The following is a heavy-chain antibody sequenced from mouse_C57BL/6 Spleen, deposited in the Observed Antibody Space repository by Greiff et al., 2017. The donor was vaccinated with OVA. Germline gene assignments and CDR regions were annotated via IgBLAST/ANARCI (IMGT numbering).Heavy chain of an antibody. CDR1: GFTFSSYA. D-gene: IGHD2-5*01. CDR2: ISSGGDDI. V-gene: IGHV5-9-1*02. CDR3: TRYSSSFDY. Sequence: EVQLVESGEGLVKPGGSLKLSCAASGFTFSSYAMSWVRQTPEKRLEWVAYISSGGDDIYYADTVKGRFTISKDNARNTLYLQMSSLKSDDTAMYYCTRYSSSFDYWGQGTTLTVSS. J-gene: IGHJ2*01.